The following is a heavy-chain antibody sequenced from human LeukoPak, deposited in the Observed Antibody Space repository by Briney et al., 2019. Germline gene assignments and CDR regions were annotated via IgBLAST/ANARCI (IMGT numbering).Heavy chain of an antibody. D-gene: IGHD3-10*01. CDR3: AHSHIWFGENRNWFDP. CDR2: IYWNDDR. V-gene: IGHV2-5*01. CDR1: GFSLSTSGVG. J-gene: IGHJ5*02. Sequence: SGPTLVKPTQTLTLTCTFSGFSLSTSGVGVALIRQPPGKALEWLALIYWNDDRRYSPSLKSRLTITKVTSKNQVVLTMTNMDPVDTATYYCAHSHIWFGENRNWFDPWGQGTLVTVSS.